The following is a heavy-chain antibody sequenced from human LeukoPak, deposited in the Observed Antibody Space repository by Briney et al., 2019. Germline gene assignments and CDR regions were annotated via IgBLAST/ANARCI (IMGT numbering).Heavy chain of an antibody. CDR3: ARDLRYYDSSGRLDY. CDR2: INPSGGST. Sequence: ASVKVSCKASGYTFTRYYMHWVRQAPGQGLEWMGIINPSGGSTSYAQKFQGRVTMTRDTSTSTVYMELSSLRSEDTAVYYCARDLRYYDSSGRLDYWGQGTLVTVSS. J-gene: IGHJ4*02. V-gene: IGHV1-46*01. CDR1: GYTFTRYY. D-gene: IGHD3-22*01.